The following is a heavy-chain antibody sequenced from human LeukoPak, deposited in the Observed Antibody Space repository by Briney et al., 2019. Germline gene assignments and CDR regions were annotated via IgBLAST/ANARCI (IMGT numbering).Heavy chain of an antibody. CDR2: IYSGGST. J-gene: IGHJ4*02. CDR3: ARDRGVSGNYYDY. V-gene: IGHV3-66*01. Sequence: PSETLSLTCAVYGGSFCGYYWSWVRQAPGKGLEWVSVIYSGGSTYYADSVKGRFTISRDNSKSTLDLQMNSLRPEDTALYYCARDRGVSGNYYDYWGQGTLVTVSS. CDR1: GGSFCGYY. D-gene: IGHD3-10*01.